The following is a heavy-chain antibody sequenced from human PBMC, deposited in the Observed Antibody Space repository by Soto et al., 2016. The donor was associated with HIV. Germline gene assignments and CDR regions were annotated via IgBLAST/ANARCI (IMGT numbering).Heavy chain of an antibody. D-gene: IGHD2-2*01. V-gene: IGHV3-43*02. J-gene: IGHJ6*02. CDR2: ISGDGGST. CDR3: AKELGYCSSTSCSESYYGMDV. CDR1: GFTFDDYA. Sequence: EVQLVESGGGVVQPGGSLRLSCAASGFTFDDYAMHWVRQAPGKGLEWVSLISGDGGSTYYADSVKGRFTISRDNSKNSLYLQMNSLRTEDTALYYCAKELGYCSSTSCSESYYGMDVWGQGTTVTVSS.